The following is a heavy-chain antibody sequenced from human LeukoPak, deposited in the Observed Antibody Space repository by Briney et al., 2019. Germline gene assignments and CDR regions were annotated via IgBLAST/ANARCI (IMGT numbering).Heavy chain of an antibody. CDR1: GGSISSGDYY. CDR3: ARDARQSPPFSFDY. Sequence: PSETLSLTCTVSGGSISSGDYYWSWIRQPPGKGLEWIGYIYYSGSTYYNPSLKSRVTISVDMSKNQFSLKLSSVTAADTAVYYCARDARQSPPFSFDYWGQGTLVTVSS. V-gene: IGHV4-30-4*01. CDR2: IYYSGST. J-gene: IGHJ4*02.